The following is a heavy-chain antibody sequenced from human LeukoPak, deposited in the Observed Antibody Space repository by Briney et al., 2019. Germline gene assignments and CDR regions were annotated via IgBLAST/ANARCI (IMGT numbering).Heavy chain of an antibody. Sequence: PGGSLRLSCAASKFTFSDYSMSWVRQAPGKGLEWVSSISSIRNYIYYADSVKGRFTVSRDNAKNSLYLQMNSLRAEDTAVYYCAKATYSSSWNLYFDYWGQGTLVTVSS. D-gene: IGHD6-13*01. CDR3: AKATYSSSWNLYFDY. CDR2: ISSIRNYI. J-gene: IGHJ4*02. CDR1: KFTFSDYS. V-gene: IGHV3-21*04.